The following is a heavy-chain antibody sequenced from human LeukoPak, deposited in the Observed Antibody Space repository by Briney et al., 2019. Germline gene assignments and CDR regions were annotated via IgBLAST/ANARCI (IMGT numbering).Heavy chain of an antibody. V-gene: IGHV3-7*01. J-gene: IGHJ6*04. CDR2: IKQDGSEK. CDR3: AELGITMIGGV. D-gene: IGHD3-10*02. Sequence: GGSLRLSCAASGFTFSSYWVSWVRQAPGKGLEWVANIKQDGSEKYYVDSVKGRFTISRDNAKNSLYLQMNSLRAEDTAVYSCAELGITMIGGVWGKGTTVTISS. CDR1: GFTFSSYW.